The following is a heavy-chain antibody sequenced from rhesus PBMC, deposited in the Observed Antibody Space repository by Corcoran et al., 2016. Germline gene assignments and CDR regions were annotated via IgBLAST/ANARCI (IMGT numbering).Heavy chain of an antibody. J-gene: IGHJ5-2*02. Sequence: QVQLQESGPGVVKPSETLSLTCAVSGGSISGYYLWSWIRQPPGQGLGWIGYSGVSSGTTNYNPSLKNRVTISKDTSKNQFSLKRSSVTAADTAVYYWASDYYSGSYYNSLDVWGRGVLVTVSS. V-gene: IGHV4-127*01. D-gene: IGHD3-16*01. CDR3: ASDYYSGSYYNSLDV. CDR1: GGSISGYY. CDR2: SGVSSGTT.